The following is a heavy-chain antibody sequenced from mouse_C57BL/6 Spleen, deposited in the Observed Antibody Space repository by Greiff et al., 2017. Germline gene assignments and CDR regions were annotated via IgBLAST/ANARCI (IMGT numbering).Heavy chain of an antibody. CDR1: GYTFTEYT. Sequence: QVQLQQSGAELVKPGASVKLSCKASGYTFTEYTIHWVKQRSGQGLEWIGWFYPGSGSIKYNEKFKDKATLTADKTSSTVYMEISRLTSEDSEFYVCARQEEDYGSSVCAYWGQGTLVTVSA. J-gene: IGHJ3*01. V-gene: IGHV1-62-2*01. CDR2: FYPGSGSI. D-gene: IGHD1-1*01. CDR3: ARQEEDYGSSVCAY.